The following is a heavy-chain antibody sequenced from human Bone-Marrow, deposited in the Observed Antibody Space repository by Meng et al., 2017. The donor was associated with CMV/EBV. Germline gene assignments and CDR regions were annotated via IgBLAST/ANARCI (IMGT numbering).Heavy chain of an antibody. J-gene: IGHJ5*02. V-gene: IGHV1-3*01. Sequence: YAMHWGRQAPGKRLEWMGWINAGNGNTKYSQKFQGRVTITRDTSASTAYMELSSLRSEDTAVYYCARASEYYDFWSGYSLDNWFDPWGQGTLVTVSS. CDR3: ARASEYYDFWSGYSLDNWFDP. CDR1: YA. CDR2: INAGNGNT. D-gene: IGHD3-3*01.